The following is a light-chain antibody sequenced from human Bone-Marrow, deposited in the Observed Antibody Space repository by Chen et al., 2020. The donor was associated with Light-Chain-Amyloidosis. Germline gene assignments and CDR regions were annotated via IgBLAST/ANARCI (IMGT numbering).Light chain of an antibody. J-gene: IGLJ3*02. CDR1: NSDVGGYNY. CDR2: EVY. CDR3: SSFTSSLTWV. Sequence: QSALTQPASVSGSPGQSITISCTGTNSDVGGYNYVSWYQQHPGKAPKLLIYEVYNRPSGVSNRFSGSKYGNTASRTISGLQTEDEADYYCSSFTSSLTWVFGGGTKVTVL. V-gene: IGLV2-14*01.